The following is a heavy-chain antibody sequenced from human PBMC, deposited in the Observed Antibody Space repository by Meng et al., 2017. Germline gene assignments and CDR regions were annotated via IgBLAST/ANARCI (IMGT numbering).Heavy chain of an antibody. D-gene: IGHD3-16*02. CDR1: GFSLSTSGMR. Sequence: SGPTLVKPTQTLTLTCTFPGFSLSTSGMRVSWIRQPPGKALEWLARIDWDDDKFYSTSLKTRLTISKDTSKNQVVLTMTNMDPVDTATYYCARILADYDYVWGSYRYVYYYYGMDVWGQGTTVTVSS. V-gene: IGHV2-70*04. CDR2: IDWDDDK. CDR3: ARILADYDYVWGSYRYVYYYYGMDV. J-gene: IGHJ6*02.